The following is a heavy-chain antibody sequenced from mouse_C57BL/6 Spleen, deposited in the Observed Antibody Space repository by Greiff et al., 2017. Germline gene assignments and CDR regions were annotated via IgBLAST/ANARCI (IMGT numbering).Heavy chain of an antibody. CDR3: AREDYDGYRFAY. CDR2: IYPGSGST. J-gene: IGHJ3*01. V-gene: IGHV1-55*01. Sequence: QVQLKQPGAELVKPGASVKMSCKASGYTFTSYWITWVKQRPGQGLEWIGDIYPGSGSTNYNEKFKSKATLTVDTSSSTAYMQLSSLTSEDSAVYYCAREDYDGYRFAYWGQGTLVTVSA. D-gene: IGHD2-3*01. CDR1: GYTFTSYW.